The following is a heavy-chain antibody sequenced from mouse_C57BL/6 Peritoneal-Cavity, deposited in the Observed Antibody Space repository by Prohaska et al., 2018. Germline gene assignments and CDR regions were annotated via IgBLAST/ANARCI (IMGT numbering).Heavy chain of an antibody. D-gene: IGHD2-1*01. CDR2: IDPSDSYT. CDR3: ALYCNYGK. Sequence: QVQLQQPGAELVKPGASVKLSCKAAGYTFTNYWMQWVKQRPGQGLEWIGEIDPSDSYTNYKQKFKGKATGTVDTFYSTAYMQRSSLTSEDSAVYDCALYCNYGKWVQGTLVTVSA. J-gene: IGHJ3*02. V-gene: IGHV1-50*01. CDR1: GYTFTNYW.